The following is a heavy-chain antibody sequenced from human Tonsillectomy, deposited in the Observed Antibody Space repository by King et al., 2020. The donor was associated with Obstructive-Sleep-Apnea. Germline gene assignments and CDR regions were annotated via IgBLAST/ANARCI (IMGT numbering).Heavy chain of an antibody. J-gene: IGHJ4*02. CDR1: GGSISSYY. CDR3: ARQFQAEMATIFDY. Sequence: QLQESGPGLVKPSETLSLTCTVSGGSISSYYWSWIRQPPGKGLEWIGYFYYSGSTNYNPSPKGRVTISVDTSKNQFSLKLSSVTAADTAVYYCARQFQAEMATIFDYWGQGTLVTVSS. CDR2: FYYSGST. D-gene: IGHD5-24*01. V-gene: IGHV4-59*08.